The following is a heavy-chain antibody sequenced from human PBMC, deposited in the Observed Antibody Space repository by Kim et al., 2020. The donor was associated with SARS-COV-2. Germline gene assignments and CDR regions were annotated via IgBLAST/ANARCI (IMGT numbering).Heavy chain of an antibody. J-gene: IGHJ4*02. V-gene: IGHV1-58*01. Sequence: NYAQKFQERVTITRDMSTSTAYMELSSLRSEDTAVYYCAAESSGYYIFDYWGQGTLVTVSS. CDR3: AAESSGYYIFDY. D-gene: IGHD3-22*01.